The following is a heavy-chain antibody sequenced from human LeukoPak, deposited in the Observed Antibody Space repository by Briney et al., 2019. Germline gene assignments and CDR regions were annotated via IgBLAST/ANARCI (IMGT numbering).Heavy chain of an antibody. V-gene: IGHV3-23*01. D-gene: IGHD1-26*01. CDR1: GFRFSSYV. Sequence: GGSLRLSCAASGFRFSSYVMSCGRQDPGKGLEYVSCINWSGGSTYYNDSVKGRFTISIDTSKNTLFLQMNSLRAEDTAVYYCARVDSGNYDYWGQGTLLTVSS. J-gene: IGHJ4*02. CDR2: INWSGGST. CDR3: ARVDSGNYDY.